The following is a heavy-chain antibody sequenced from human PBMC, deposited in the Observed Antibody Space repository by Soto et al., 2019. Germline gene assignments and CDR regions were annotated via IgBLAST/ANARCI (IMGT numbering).Heavy chain of an antibody. CDR2: ISGSGGST. Sequence: EVQLLESGGGLVQPGGSLRLSCAASGFTFSSYAMSWVRQAPGKGLEWVSAISGSGGSTYYADSVKGRFTISRDNSKNTLYLQMNSLRAEDTVVYYCAKVSGYYDYIWGSYRLGYWGQGTLVTVSS. CDR3: AKVSGYYDYIWGSYRLGY. CDR1: GFTFSSYA. D-gene: IGHD3-16*02. J-gene: IGHJ4*02. V-gene: IGHV3-23*01.